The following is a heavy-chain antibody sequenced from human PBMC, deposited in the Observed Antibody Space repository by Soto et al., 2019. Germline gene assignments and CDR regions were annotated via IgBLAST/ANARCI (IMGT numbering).Heavy chain of an antibody. J-gene: IGHJ4*02. D-gene: IGHD3-10*01. CDR2: ISSGGRSI. V-gene: IGHV3-11*01. Sequence: QVHLVESGGGLGKPGGSLRLSCAASGFTFSDYYMTWIRQAPGKGLEWVSYISSGGRSIYYAEPVKGRFTISRDNAKNSLYLQMNSLRAADTAMYYCASLAIGTIIRGAPDFWGQGSLVTVSS. CDR3: ASLAIGTIIRGAPDF. CDR1: GFTFSDYY.